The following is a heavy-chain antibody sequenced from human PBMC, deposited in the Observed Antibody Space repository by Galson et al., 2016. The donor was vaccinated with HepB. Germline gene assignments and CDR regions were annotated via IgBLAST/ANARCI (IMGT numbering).Heavy chain of an antibody. Sequence: LSLTCTVSGYSISTGYYWGWIRQPPGKGLEWIGYIFRSGTTYYNPSLKSRVTLSLDTSKNQFSLKLASVTAADTAMYYCARDKSAMARGIIIRGEVDYWGQGTLVTVSS. D-gene: IGHD3-10*01. CDR1: GYSISTGYY. CDR3: ARDKSAMARGIIIRGEVDY. CDR2: IFRSGTT. J-gene: IGHJ4*01. V-gene: IGHV4-38-2*02.